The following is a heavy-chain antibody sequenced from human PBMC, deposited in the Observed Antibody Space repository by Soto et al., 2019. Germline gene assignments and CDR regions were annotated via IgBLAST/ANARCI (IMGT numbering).Heavy chain of an antibody. CDR3: ARERLLVPAVGGNYFDY. Sequence: QVQLQESGPGLVKPSQTLSLTCTVSGGSISSGDYYWSWIRQPPGKGLEWFGYIYYSGSTYYNPSLKSRVTISVDTSKNQFALKLSYVTAADTAVYYCARERLLVPAVGGNYFDYWGQGTLVTVSS. CDR2: IYYSGST. CDR1: GGSISSGDYY. V-gene: IGHV4-30-4*01. D-gene: IGHD3-16*01. J-gene: IGHJ4*02.